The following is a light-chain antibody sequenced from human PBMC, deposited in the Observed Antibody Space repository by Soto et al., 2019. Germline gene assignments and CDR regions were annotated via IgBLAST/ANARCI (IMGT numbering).Light chain of an antibody. Sequence: QSALTQPASVSGSPGQSITISCTGTSSDVGDYNFVSWHQHHPGRAPKVIIYDVSNRPSGVSDRFSGSKSGNTASLTISGLQVEDEADYYCSSYTSRTTPYVFGTGTKLTVL. V-gene: IGLV2-14*03. CDR1: SSDVGDYNF. CDR2: DVS. CDR3: SSYTSRTTPYV. J-gene: IGLJ1*01.